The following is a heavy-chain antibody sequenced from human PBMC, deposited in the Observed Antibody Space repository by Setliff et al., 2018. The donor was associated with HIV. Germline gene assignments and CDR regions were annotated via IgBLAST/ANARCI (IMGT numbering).Heavy chain of an antibody. D-gene: IGHD3-22*01. CDR3: TRGIGGIGYYPDY. Sequence: PSETLSLTCTVSVGSITGYYWSWIRQPPGKGMEWIGYIYYNGGTNYNPSLKSRVTMLVDTSENHFTLKLTSVTAADTAMYYCTRGIGGIGYYPDYWGQGTLVTSPQ. J-gene: IGHJ4*02. CDR2: IYYNGGT. V-gene: IGHV4-59*01. CDR1: VGSITGYY.